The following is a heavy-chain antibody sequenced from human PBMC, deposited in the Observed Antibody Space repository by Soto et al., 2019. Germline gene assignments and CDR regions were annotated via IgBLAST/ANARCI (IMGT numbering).Heavy chain of an antibody. V-gene: IGHV1-2*02. CDR2: INPNGGAT. Sequence: ASVKVSCKASGSTFTGYYIHWMRQAPGQGLEWMGWINPNGGATNYAQNFQGRVTLTMDTSITTAYMEVRRLKSDDTALYYCARAIEKFYYFYYGMDVWGQGTTVTVSS. CDR1: GSTFTGYY. J-gene: IGHJ6*02. CDR3: ARAIEKFYYFYYGMDV.